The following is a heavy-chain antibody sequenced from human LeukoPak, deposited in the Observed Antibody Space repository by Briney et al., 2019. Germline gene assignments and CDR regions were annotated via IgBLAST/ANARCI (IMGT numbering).Heavy chain of an antibody. D-gene: IGHD3-22*01. J-gene: IGHJ4*02. CDR2: IYYSGST. V-gene: IGHV4-39*01. CDR1: GGSFSSSSYY. Sequence: SETLSPTRSVSGGSFSSSSYYSGWIRQPPWKGLEWFGSIYYSGSTYYNTSLNRRVTISVATYKNQFSLKLSSVTAADTAVYYCARRRYYYDSSGSDFDYWGQGTLVTVS. CDR3: ARRRYYYDSSGSDFDY.